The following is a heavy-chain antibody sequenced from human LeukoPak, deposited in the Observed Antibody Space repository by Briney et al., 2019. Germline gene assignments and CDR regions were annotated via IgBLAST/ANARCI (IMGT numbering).Heavy chain of an antibody. D-gene: IGHD4-23*01. CDR1: GCTFTAYL. Sequence: EASVKDSCKASGCTFTAYLMHWVRPAPGQGPAWMAWINPDVGGTKYAEKFEGRVTMTRDTSISTAYMELSRLSSADTAIYLCARDSVYYGGPGAPDIWGQGTMVSVSS. V-gene: IGHV1-2*02. J-gene: IGHJ3*02. CDR3: ARDSVYYGGPGAPDI. CDR2: INPDVGGT.